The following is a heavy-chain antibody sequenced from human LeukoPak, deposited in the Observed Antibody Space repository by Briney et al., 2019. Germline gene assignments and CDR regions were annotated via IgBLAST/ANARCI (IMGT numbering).Heavy chain of an antibody. V-gene: IGHV3-23*01. J-gene: IGHJ4*02. CDR1: GFTLGSYA. Sequence: GGSLRLSCAASGFTLGSYAMSWVRQAPGKGLEWVSAISGNGYNTYYADSVKGRFTISSESSGNTLYLQMHNLRAEDTAVYYCAKGVRLWFAFYFDYWGQGTLVTVSS. CDR3: AKGVRLWFAFYFDY. D-gene: IGHD3-10*01. CDR2: ISGNGYNT.